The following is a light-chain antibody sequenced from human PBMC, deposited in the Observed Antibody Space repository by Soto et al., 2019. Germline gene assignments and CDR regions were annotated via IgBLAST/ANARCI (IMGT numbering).Light chain of an antibody. CDR1: SSDVGGYNY. Sequence: QSVLTQPRSVSGSPGQSVTISCTGTSSDVGGYNYVSWYQQHPGKAPKLMIYDVSKRPSGVPDRFSGSKSGNTASLTISGIQAEDEDDYYCCSYAGSYTYVFVTGTKVXVL. CDR2: DVS. J-gene: IGLJ1*01. V-gene: IGLV2-11*01. CDR3: CSYAGSYTYV.